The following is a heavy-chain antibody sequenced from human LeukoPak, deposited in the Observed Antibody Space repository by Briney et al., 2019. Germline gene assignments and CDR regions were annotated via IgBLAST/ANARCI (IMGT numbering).Heavy chain of an antibody. CDR3: AKGQEVDDGVFDW. CDR1: GFTFSSIA. D-gene: IGHD1-1*01. V-gene: IGHV3-23*01. CDR2: IRSNGGTA. J-gene: IGHJ4*02. Sequence: GGSLRLSCTASGFTFSSIALTWVRQAPGKGLEWVSTIRSNGGTAYYADSVKGRFTISRDNSKNTVYLQMNSLRVEDTAIYYCAKGQEVDDGVFDWWGEGTLVTASS.